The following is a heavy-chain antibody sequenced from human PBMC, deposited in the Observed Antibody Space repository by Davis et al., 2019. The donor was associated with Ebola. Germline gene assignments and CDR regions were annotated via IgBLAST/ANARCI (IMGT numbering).Heavy chain of an antibody. CDR2: ISYDGSNK. D-gene: IGHD4-17*01. Sequence: GGSLRLSCAASGFTFSSNSMNWVRQAPGKGLEWVAVISYDGSNKYYADSVKGRFTISRDNSKNTVYLQMNSLRAEDTAVYYCTRHVSGDFWYFDLWGRGTLVIVPS. CDR1: GFTFSSNS. V-gene: IGHV3-30*03. J-gene: IGHJ2*01. CDR3: TRHVSGDFWYFDL.